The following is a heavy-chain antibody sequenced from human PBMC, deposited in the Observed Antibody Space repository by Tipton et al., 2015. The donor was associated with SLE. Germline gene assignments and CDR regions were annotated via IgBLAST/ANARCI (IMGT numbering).Heavy chain of an antibody. J-gene: IGHJ6*02. CDR2: ISGSGNNT. Sequence: SLRLSCAASGFTFNTYALSWVRQAPGKGLEWVSAISGSGNNTFYADSVQGRFTTTRDNSKNSLHLQMNSLRAEDTAVYYCARGISGYSSSWYYYYYVMDVWGQGTTVTVSS. CDR1: GFTFNTYA. V-gene: IGHV3-23*01. D-gene: IGHD6-13*01. CDR3: ARGISGYSSSWYYYYYVMDV.